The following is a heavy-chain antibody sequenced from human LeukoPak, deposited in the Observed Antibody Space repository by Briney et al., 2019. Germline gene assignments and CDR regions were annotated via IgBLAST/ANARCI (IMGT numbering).Heavy chain of an antibody. CDR3: ARDKFRGYFDY. D-gene: IGHD3-10*01. J-gene: IGHJ4*02. V-gene: IGHV3-66*01. CDR2: IYSGGTT. Sequence: GGSPRLSCAASEFTVSTNYMNWVRQAPGKGLEWVSAIYSGGTTYYADSVKGRFTISRDTSKNTLYLQMNSLRAEDTAVYYCARDKFRGYFDYWGQGTLVTVSS. CDR1: EFTVSTNY.